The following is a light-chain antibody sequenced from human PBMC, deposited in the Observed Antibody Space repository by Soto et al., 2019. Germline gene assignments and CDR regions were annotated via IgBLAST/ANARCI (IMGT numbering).Light chain of an antibody. V-gene: IGLV2-8*01. Sequence: QSALTQPPFASGSPGQSVTISCTGTSSDIGGYNYVSWYQQHPGKAPKLMIFEVSKRPSGVPDRFSGSKSGNTASLTVSGLQAEDEADYYCSSFAGSNNFGVFGTGNKVTVL. CDR1: SSDIGGYNY. CDR3: SSFAGSNNFGV. J-gene: IGLJ1*01. CDR2: EVS.